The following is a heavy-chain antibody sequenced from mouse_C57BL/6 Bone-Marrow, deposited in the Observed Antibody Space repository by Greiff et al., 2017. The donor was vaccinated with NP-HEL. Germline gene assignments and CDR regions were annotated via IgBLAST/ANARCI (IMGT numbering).Heavy chain of an antibody. CDR1: GFSLTSYG. D-gene: IGHD2-4*01. V-gene: IGHV2-2*01. Sequence: QVQLKESGPGLVQPSQSLSITCTVSGFSLTSYGVHWVRQSPGKGLEWLGVIWSGGSTDYNAAFISRLSISKDNSKSQVFFKMNSLQADDTAIYYCARPNYDYLDYYAMDYWGQGTSVTVSS. J-gene: IGHJ4*01. CDR2: IWSGGST. CDR3: ARPNYDYLDYYAMDY.